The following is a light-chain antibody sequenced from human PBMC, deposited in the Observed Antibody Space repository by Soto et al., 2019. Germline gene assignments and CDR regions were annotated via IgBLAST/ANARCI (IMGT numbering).Light chain of an antibody. Sequence: DIVLTQSPDALAVSLGQRATLPCKSSQSVLYSPNNKNYLAWYQHKPGQPPKMLIYWASIRESGVPDRFSGSGSGTDFTLTISSLQSEDVAVYYCQQYYTNSWSFGQGSKVDIK. J-gene: IGKJ1*01. V-gene: IGKV4-1*01. CDR1: QSVLYSPNNKNY. CDR2: WAS. CDR3: QQYYTNSWS.